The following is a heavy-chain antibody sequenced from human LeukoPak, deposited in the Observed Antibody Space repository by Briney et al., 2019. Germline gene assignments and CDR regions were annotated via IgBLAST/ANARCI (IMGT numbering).Heavy chain of an antibody. V-gene: IGHV1-18*01. Sequence: GASVKVSCKASGYTFTSYGISWVRQAPGQGLEWMGWISAYNGNTNYAQKLQGRVTMTTDTSTSTAYMELRSLRSDDTAVYYCARGPVSGYYYDSFDYWGQGTLVTVSS. CDR2: ISAYNGNT. CDR1: GYTFTSYG. CDR3: ARGPVSGYYYDSFDY. J-gene: IGHJ4*02. D-gene: IGHD3-22*01.